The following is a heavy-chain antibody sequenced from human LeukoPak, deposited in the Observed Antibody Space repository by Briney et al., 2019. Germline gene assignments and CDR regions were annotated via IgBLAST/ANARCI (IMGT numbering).Heavy chain of an antibody. Sequence: ASVKVSCKASGYTFTGYYMHWVRQAPGQGLEWMGWISPNSGGTNYAQKFQGRVTMTRDTSISTAYMELSRLRSDDTAVYYCASSGPMVLNYYYYGMDVWGQGTTVTVSS. J-gene: IGHJ6*02. V-gene: IGHV1-2*02. CDR1: GYTFTGYY. D-gene: IGHD3-10*01. CDR2: ISPNSGGT. CDR3: ASSGPMVLNYYYYGMDV.